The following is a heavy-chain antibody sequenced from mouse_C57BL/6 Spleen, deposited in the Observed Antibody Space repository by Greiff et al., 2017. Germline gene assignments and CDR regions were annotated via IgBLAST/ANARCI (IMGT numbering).Heavy chain of an antibody. CDR1: GYTFTSSW. J-gene: IGHJ4*01. CDR3: ARGDDGYTPSMDY. V-gene: IGHV1-61*01. Sequence: QVQLQQPGAELVRPGSSVKLSCKASGYTFTSSWMDWVKQRPGQGLEWIGNIYPSDSETHYNQKFKDKATLTVDKSSSTAYMQLSSLTSEDSAVYYCARGDDGYTPSMDYWGQGTSVTVSS. CDR2: IYPSDSET. D-gene: IGHD2-3*01.